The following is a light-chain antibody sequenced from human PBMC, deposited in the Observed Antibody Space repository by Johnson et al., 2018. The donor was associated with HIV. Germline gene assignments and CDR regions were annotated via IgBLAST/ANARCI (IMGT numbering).Light chain of an antibody. Sequence: QSVLTQPPSVSAAPGQKVTISCSGSSSNIGNNYVSWYQQLPGTAPKLLIYENNKRPSGIPDRFSGSKSGTSATLGITGLQTGDEADYYCGTWDSSLSAGRYVVGTGPKVTVL. CDR1: SSNIGNNY. CDR3: GTWDSSLSAGRYV. J-gene: IGLJ1*01. V-gene: IGLV1-51*02. CDR2: ENN.